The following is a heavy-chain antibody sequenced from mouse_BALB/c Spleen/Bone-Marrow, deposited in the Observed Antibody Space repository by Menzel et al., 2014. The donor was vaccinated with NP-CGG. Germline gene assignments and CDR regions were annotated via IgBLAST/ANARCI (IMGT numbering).Heavy chain of an antibody. Sequence: QVQLQQSGAELVKPGAPVKLSCKASGYTFTRYWMNWVKQRPGRGLEWIGRIDPSDSETHYNQKFKDKATLTVDKSSSTAYIQLSSLTPEDSAVYYCARDGNYYFDYWGQGTTLTVSS. CDR1: GYTFTRYW. CDR2: IDPSDSET. V-gene: IGHV1-69*02. J-gene: IGHJ2*01. D-gene: IGHD2-1*01. CDR3: ARDGNYYFDY.